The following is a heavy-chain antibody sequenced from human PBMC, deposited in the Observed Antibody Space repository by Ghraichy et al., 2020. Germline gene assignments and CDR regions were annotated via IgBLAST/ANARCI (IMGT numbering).Heavy chain of an antibody. Sequence: GGSLRLSCAASGFTFSSYAMSWVRQAPGKGLEWVSAISGSGGSTYYADSVKGRFTISRDNSKNTLYLQMNSLRAEDTAVYYCAKGGQPVQGVPIPPDYYFYYMDVWGKGTTVTVSS. V-gene: IGHV3-23*01. D-gene: IGHD3-10*01. CDR2: ISGSGGST. CDR1: GFTFSSYA. CDR3: AKGGQPVQGVPIPPDYYFYYMDV. J-gene: IGHJ6*03.